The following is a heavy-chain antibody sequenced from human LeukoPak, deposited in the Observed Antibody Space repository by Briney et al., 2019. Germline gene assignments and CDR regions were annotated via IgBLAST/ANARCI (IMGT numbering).Heavy chain of an antibody. D-gene: IGHD6-25*01. CDR1: GFTFSSYW. Sequence: PGGSLRLSCAASGFTFSSYWMSWVRQAPGKGLVWVSRIKSDGSTTTYADSVKGRFTISRDNAKNTLYLQMNSLRAEDTAVYHCARRSAAKDAFDIWGQGTMVTVSS. V-gene: IGHV3-74*03. CDR3: ARRSAAKDAFDI. J-gene: IGHJ3*02. CDR2: IKSDGSTT.